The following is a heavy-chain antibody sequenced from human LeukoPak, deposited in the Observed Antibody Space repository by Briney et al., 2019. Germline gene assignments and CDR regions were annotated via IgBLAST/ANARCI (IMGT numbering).Heavy chain of an antibody. Sequence: PGGSLRLSCAASGFTFSNYEINWVRQAPGKGLEWVSYISSSGSTMYFADSVRGRFTISRDNAKNSLYLQMNSLRAEDTAVYYCTRGHPNMDTDAFDIWGQGTMVTVS. CDR2: ISSSGSTM. CDR3: TRGHPNMDTDAFDI. V-gene: IGHV3-48*03. J-gene: IGHJ3*02. D-gene: IGHD5-18*01. CDR1: GFTFSNYE.